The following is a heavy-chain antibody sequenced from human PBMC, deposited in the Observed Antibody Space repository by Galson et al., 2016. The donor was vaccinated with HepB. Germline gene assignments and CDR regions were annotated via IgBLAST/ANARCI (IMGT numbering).Heavy chain of an antibody. CDR2: MYYSGDT. D-gene: IGHD5-18*01. Sequence: SETLSLTCTVSGGYIRNSNSYWGWIRQSPGKGLEWLGTMYYSGDTYYNPSLKSRVTISLDTSKNQFSLKLPSVTAADTAVYFCARESTSMSFDYWGPGTVVSVSS. CDR1: GGYIRNSNSY. J-gene: IGHJ4*02. V-gene: IGHV4-39*07. CDR3: ARESTSMSFDY.